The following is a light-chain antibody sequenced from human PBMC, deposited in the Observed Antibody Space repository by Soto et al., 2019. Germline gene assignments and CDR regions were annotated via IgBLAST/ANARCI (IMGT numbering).Light chain of an antibody. CDR3: QQYYSTPHT. J-gene: IGKJ4*01. CDR1: QSVSSSY. V-gene: IGKV3-20*01. CDR2: GAS. Sequence: EIVLTQSPGPLSLSPWERATLSCRASQSVSSSYLAWYQQKPGQAPRLLIYGASSRATGIPDRFSGSGSGTDFTLTISSLQAEDVAVYYCQQYYSTPHTFGGGTKVDI.